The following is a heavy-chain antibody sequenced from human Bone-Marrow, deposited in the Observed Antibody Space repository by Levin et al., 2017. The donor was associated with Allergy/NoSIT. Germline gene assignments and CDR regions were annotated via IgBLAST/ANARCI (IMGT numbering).Heavy chain of an antibody. CDR3: ARDILGAGL. V-gene: IGHV3-7*01. CDR2: IKPDGSDK. Sequence: GGSLRLSCVASGFMFSNYWMTWVRQAPGRGLEWVANIKPDGSDKYYVDSVKGRFTIYRDNAKNSLYLHMNNPRAEDTAVYYCARDILGAGLWGQGTLVTVSS. D-gene: IGHD3-10*01. J-gene: IGHJ4*02. CDR1: GFMFSNYW.